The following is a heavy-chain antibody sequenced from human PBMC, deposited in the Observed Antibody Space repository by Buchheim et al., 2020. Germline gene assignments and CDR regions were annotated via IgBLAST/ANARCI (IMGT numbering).Heavy chain of an antibody. CDR1: GYTFTSYD. J-gene: IGHJ6*02. D-gene: IGHD5-18*01. V-gene: IGHV1-8*01. Sequence: QVQLVQSGAEVKKPGASVKVSCKASGYTFTSYDINWVRQATGQGLEWMGWMNPNSGNTGYAQKFQGRVTMTRNTSISTAYMELSSLRSEDTAVYYCARGNHKGGVQLWLKLYYYYGMDVWGQGTT. CDR2: MNPNSGNT. CDR3: ARGNHKGGVQLWLKLYYYYGMDV.